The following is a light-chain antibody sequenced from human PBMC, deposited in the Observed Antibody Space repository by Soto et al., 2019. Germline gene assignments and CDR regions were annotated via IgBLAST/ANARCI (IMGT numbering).Light chain of an antibody. Sequence: EIVLTQSPGTLSLSPGERATLSCRASQSVSSSYLAWYQQKPGQAPRLLIYGASSRATGIPDRFSGRGSGTDYTLTISRLEPEDFAVYFCQQSGSSPLTFGGGTKVES. CDR3: QQSGSSPLT. J-gene: IGKJ4*01. CDR2: GAS. V-gene: IGKV3-20*01. CDR1: QSVSSSY.